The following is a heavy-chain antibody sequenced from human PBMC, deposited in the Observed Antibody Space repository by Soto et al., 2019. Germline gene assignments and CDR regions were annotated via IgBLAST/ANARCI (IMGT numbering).Heavy chain of an antibody. CDR1: GLTFSSYP. Sequence: EVQLLESGGGLVQPGGSLRLSCAASGLTFSSYPMSWVRQAPGKGLQWVSSISVSAGTTYYADSVKGRFTISRDNSKNTLYLQMNSLRAEDTAVYYCAKDGIRGIHIDNWGQGTQVTVSS. J-gene: IGHJ4*02. V-gene: IGHV3-23*01. CDR2: ISVSAGTT. CDR3: AKDGIRGIHIDN.